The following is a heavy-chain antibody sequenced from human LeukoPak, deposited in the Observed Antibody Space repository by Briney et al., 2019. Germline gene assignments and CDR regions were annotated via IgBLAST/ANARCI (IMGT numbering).Heavy chain of an antibody. J-gene: IGHJ4*01. CDR1: GFTFSSYG. V-gene: IGHV3-23*01. D-gene: IGHD1-26*01. CDR2: ISGSGGST. CDR3: AKAPVPSCRGAFCYPFDY. Sequence: GGSLRLSCAASGFTFSSYGMSWVRQAPGKGLEGVSAISGSGGSTHYADSVKARFTIYRDNSKNTLYLKINSLRVEDAGVYYCAKAPVPSCRGAFCYPFDYWGHGTLVTVSS.